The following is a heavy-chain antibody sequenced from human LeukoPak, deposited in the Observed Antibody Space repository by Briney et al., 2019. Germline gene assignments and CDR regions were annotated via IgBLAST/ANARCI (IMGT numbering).Heavy chain of an antibody. J-gene: IGHJ4*02. CDR1: GFTFGDYA. CDR3: ARGLQTSWFGELDNDY. D-gene: IGHD3-10*01. Sequence: GGSLRLSCTASGFTFGDYAMSWFRQAPGKGLEWVSVIYSGGSTYYADSVKGRFTISRDNSKNTLYLQMNSLRAEDTAVYYCARGLQTSWFGELDNDYWGQGTLVTVSS. CDR2: IYSGGST. V-gene: IGHV3-53*01.